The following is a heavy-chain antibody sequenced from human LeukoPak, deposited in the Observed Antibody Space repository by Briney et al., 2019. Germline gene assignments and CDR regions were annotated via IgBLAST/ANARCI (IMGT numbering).Heavy chain of an antibody. V-gene: IGHV4-39*01. D-gene: IGHD6-19*01. CDR2: IYYSGST. Sequence: SETLSLTCTVSGGSISSSSYYWGWIRQPPGKGLEWIGSIYYSGSTYYNPSLKSRVTISVDTSKNQFSLRLSSVTAADTAVYYCARETVAYYFDYWGQGTLVTVSS. CDR3: ARETVAYYFDY. J-gene: IGHJ4*02. CDR1: GGSISSSSYY.